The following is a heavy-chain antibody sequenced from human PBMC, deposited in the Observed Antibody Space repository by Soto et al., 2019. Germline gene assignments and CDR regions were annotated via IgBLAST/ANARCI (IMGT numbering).Heavy chain of an antibody. J-gene: IGHJ4*02. V-gene: IGHV4-39*01. D-gene: IGHD2-15*01. CDR2: VYYSGTT. Sequence: NPSETLSLTCTVSGGSISSSSYYWGWIRQPPGKGLEWIGNVYYSGTTYYNPSLKSRVTMPVDTSKNQFSLKLSSVTAADTAVYYCASSRRIGDYFDYWGQGTLVTVSS. CDR3: ASSRRIGDYFDY. CDR1: GGSISSSSYY.